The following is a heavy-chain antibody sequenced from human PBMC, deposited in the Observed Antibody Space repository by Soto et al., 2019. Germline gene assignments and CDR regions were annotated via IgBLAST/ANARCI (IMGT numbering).Heavy chain of an antibody. D-gene: IGHD1-1*01. J-gene: IGHJ4*02. CDR3: ARGRGQLERRISRYFDY. V-gene: IGHV4-34*01. CDR1: GGSFSGYY. Sequence: PSETLSLTCAVYGGSFSGYYWSWIRQPPGKGLEWIGEINHSGSTNYNPSLKSRVTISVDTSKNQFSLKLSSVTAADTAVYYCARGRGQLERRISRYFDYWGQGTLVTVSS. CDR2: INHSGST.